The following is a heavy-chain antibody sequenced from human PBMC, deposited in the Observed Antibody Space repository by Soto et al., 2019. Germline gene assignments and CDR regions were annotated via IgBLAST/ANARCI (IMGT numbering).Heavy chain of an antibody. CDR3: AGAAYGSGNFDY. CDR1: GGSISSGGYS. Sequence: SDTLYLTCAVCGGSISSGGYSWSWIRQPPGKGLEWIGYIYHSGSTYYNPSLKSRVTISVDRSKNQFSLKLSSVTAADTAVYYCAGAAYGSGNFDYCGQGTLVTVSS. CDR2: IYHSGST. J-gene: IGHJ4*02. V-gene: IGHV4-30-2*01. D-gene: IGHD3-10*01.